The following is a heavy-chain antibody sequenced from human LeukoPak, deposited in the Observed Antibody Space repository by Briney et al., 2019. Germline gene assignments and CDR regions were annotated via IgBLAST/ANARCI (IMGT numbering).Heavy chain of an antibody. V-gene: IGHV4-61*02. CDR2: ISTGGST. Sequence: SQTLSLTCTVSGGSISSGSYFWNWIRQPAGKGLEWIGRISTGGSTNYNPSLKGRVTISLDTSKNQFSLKLSSVTAADTAVYYCARKKPRSSGGMDVWGQGTTVTVSS. J-gene: IGHJ6*02. CDR1: GGSISSGSYF. D-gene: IGHD7-27*01. CDR3: ARKKPRSSGGMDV.